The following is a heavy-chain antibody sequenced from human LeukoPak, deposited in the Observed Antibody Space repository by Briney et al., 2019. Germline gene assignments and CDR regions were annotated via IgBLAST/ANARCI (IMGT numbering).Heavy chain of an antibody. J-gene: IGHJ5*02. Sequence: PGGSLRLSCAASGFTFSGYWMSWVRQAPGKGLEWVANIKQDGSEKYYVDSVKGRFTISRDNAKNSLYLQMNSLRAEDTAVYYCACPSGYSSGWYASWFDPWGQGTLVTVSS. CDR2: IKQDGSEK. D-gene: IGHD6-19*01. CDR3: ACPSGYSSGWYASWFDP. V-gene: IGHV3-7*01. CDR1: GFTFSGYW.